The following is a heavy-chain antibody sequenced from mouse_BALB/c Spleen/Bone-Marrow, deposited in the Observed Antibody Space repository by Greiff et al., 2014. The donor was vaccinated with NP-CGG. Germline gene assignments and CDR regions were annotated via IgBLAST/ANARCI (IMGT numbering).Heavy chain of an antibody. CDR3: TKPSFYYGSSYWYFDV. J-gene: IGHJ1*01. Sequence: VQLQQSGAELAKPGASVKLSCTASGFNIKDTYMHWVKQRPEQGLEWIGRIDPANGDTKYDPKFKGKATITADTSPNTAYLQLSSLTSEDTAVYYCTKPSFYYGSSYWYFDVWGAGTTVTVSS. V-gene: IGHV14-3*02. CDR1: GFNIKDTY. D-gene: IGHD1-1*01. CDR2: IDPANGDT.